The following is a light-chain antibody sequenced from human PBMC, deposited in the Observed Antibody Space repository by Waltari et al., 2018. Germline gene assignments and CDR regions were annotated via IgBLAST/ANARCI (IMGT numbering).Light chain of an antibody. CDR1: TSNTGAGYD. CDR3: QSFDSSLSVV. Sequence: QSVLPQPPSVSGAPGPRVTLSSTGSTSNTGAGYDLPWYQQLPGTAPKLLIYGNSNRPSGVPDRFSGSKSGTSASLAITGLQAEDEADYYCQSFDSSLSVVFGGGTKLTVL. CDR2: GNS. V-gene: IGLV1-40*01. J-gene: IGLJ2*01.